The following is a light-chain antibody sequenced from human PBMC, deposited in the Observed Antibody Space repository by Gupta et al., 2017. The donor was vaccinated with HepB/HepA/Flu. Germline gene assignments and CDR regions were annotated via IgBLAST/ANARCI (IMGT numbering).Light chain of an antibody. CDR3: QHEDSYPRT. V-gene: IGKV1-8*01. CDR2: AAS. Sequence: AIRMTHSPSSFSASTGDRVTITCRASQGISSYLAWYQQKPGKAPKLLIYAASTLQSGVPSRFSGSGSGTDFTLTISCLQSEDFATYYCQHEDSYPRTFGQGTKVEIK. CDR1: QGISSY. J-gene: IGKJ1*01.